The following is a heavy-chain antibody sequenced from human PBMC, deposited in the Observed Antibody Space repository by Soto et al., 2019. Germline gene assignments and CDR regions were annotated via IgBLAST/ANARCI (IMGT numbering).Heavy chain of an antibody. J-gene: IGHJ4*02. CDR3: ARVTKRNYLDY. CDR1: GFTFSAYV. V-gene: IGHV3-33*01. CDR2: IWYDGSNK. Sequence: GGSLRLSCAASGFTFSAYVMHWVRQAPGKGLEWVAVIWYDGSNKYYADSVKGRFTISRDNSKNTLYLQMNSLRAEDTAVYYCARVTKRNYLDYWGQGTLVTVSS.